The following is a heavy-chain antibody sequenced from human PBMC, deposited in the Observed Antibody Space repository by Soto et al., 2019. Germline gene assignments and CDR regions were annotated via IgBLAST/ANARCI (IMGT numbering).Heavy chain of an antibody. CDR3: ARERLGYDAFDI. CDR1: GFTFSSYA. D-gene: IGHD5-12*01. Sequence: GGSLRLSCAASGFTFSSYAMHWVRQAPGKGLEWVAVISYDGSNKYYADSVKGRFTISRDNSKNTLYLQMNSLRAEDTAVYYCARERLGYDAFDIWGQGTMVTVSS. J-gene: IGHJ3*02. CDR2: ISYDGSNK. V-gene: IGHV3-30-3*01.